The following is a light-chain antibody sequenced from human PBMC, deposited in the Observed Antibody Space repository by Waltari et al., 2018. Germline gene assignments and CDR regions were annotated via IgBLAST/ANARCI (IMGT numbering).Light chain of an antibody. J-gene: IGKJ1*01. CDR3: QHYLRLPVT. V-gene: IGKV3-20*01. Sequence: EIVLTQSPGTLSLSLGERATFSCRASQSVSWALAWYQQKPGQAPRLLIYGASTRATGIPDRFSGSGSGTDFSLTISRLEPDDFAVYYCQHYLRLPVTFGQGTTVEI. CDR1: QSVSWA. CDR2: GAS.